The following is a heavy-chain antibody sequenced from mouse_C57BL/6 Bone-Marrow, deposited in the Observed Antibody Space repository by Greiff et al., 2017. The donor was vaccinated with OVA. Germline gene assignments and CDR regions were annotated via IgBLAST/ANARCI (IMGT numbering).Heavy chain of an antibody. J-gene: IGHJ1*03. CDR3: ERENSGYFDD. D-gene: IGHD3-1*01. CDR2: ISDGGSYT. V-gene: IGHV5-4*01. Sequence: EVLLVESGGGLVKPGGSLTLSCAASGFTFSSCSMSWVRQTPEKRLVWVATISDGGSYTYYPASVKGRFTISRDNAKNHLYLQMSPLKSEDTARCYCERENSGYFDDWGKGTTVTVSA. CDR1: GFTFSSCS.